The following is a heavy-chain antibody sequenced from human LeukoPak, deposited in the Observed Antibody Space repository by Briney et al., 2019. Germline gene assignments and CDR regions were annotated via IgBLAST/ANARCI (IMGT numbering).Heavy chain of an antibody. Sequence: ASVKVSCKASGYTFTTYAMNWVRQAPGQGLEWMGWINTNTGSPTYAQGFTGRFVFSLDTSVSTAYLQISSLKAEDTAVYYCARSFKSGTYYYDSSGLGTYYYYMDVWGKGTTVTVSS. CDR3: ARSFKSGTYYYDSSGLGTYYYYMDV. D-gene: IGHD3-22*01. CDR2: INTNTGSP. J-gene: IGHJ6*03. V-gene: IGHV7-4-1*02. CDR1: GYTFTTYA.